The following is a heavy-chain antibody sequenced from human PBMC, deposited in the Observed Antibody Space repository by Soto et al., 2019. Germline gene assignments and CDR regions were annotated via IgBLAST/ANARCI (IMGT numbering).Heavy chain of an antibody. J-gene: IGHJ5*02. D-gene: IGHD2-15*01. CDR2: IYHSGST. V-gene: IGHV4-30-2*01. CDR1: GGSISSGGYS. CDR3: ASVVVAAGSSWFDP. Sequence: QLQLQESGSGLVKPSQTLSLTCAVSGGSISSGGYSWSWIRQPPGKGLEWIGYIYHSGSTYYNPSLKSRVTTPVDRSKNQFALKLSSVTAADTAVYYCASVVVAAGSSWFDPWGQGTLVTVSS.